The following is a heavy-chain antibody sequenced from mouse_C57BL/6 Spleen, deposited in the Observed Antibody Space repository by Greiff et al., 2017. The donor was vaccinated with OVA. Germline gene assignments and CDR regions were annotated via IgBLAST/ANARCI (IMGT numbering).Heavy chain of an antibody. Sequence: VQLQQSGPELVKPGASVKIPCKASGYTFTDYNMDWVKQSHGKSLEWIGDINPNNGGTIYNQKFKGKATLTVDKSSSTAYMELRSLTSEDTAVYYCARYSYDYPYYYAMDYWGQGTSVTVSS. J-gene: IGHJ4*01. CDR2: INPNNGGT. V-gene: IGHV1-18*01. CDR1: GYTFTDYN. D-gene: IGHD2-4*01. CDR3: ARYSYDYPYYYAMDY.